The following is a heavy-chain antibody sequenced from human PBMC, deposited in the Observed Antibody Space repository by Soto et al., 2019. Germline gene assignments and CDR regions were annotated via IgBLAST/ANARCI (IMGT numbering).Heavy chain of an antibody. CDR3: ARVRDFWSGYYWFDP. CDR1: GGSISSYY. J-gene: IGHJ5*02. V-gene: IGHV4-59*01. D-gene: IGHD3-3*01. Sequence: PSETLSLTCTVSGGSISSYYWSWIRQPPGKGLEWIGYIYYSGITDYNPSLKSRVTISVDTSKNQFSLKLTSVTAADTAVYYCARVRDFWSGYYWFDPWGQGTLVTVS. CDR2: IYYSGIT.